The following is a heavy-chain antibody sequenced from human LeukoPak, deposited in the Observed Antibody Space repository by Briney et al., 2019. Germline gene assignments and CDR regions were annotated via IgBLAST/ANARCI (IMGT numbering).Heavy chain of an antibody. V-gene: IGHV4-4*09. CDR2: IYTSGST. CDR1: GGSISSYY. D-gene: IGHD1-26*01. Sequence: SETLSLTCTVSGGSISSYYWSWIRQPPGKGLEWIGYIYTSGSTNYNPSLKSRVTISVDTSKNQFSLKLSSVTAADTAVYYCAADLASGSLDYWGQGTLVTVSS. CDR3: AADLASGSLDY. J-gene: IGHJ4*02.